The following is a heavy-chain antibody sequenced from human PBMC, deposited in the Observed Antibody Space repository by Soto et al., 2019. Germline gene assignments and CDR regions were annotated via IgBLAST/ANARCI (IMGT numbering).Heavy chain of an antibody. D-gene: IGHD6-19*01. CDR1: GGSISSYY. J-gene: IGHJ4*02. V-gene: IGHV4-59*01. Sequence: QVQLQESGPGLVKPSETLSLTCTVSGGSISSYYWSWIRQPPGKGLEWIGYIYYSGSTNYNPSLTSRVTISVDTSKNQFSLKLSSVPAADTAVYYCARAQQWLVDYWGQGTLVTVSS. CDR3: ARAQQWLVDY. CDR2: IYYSGST.